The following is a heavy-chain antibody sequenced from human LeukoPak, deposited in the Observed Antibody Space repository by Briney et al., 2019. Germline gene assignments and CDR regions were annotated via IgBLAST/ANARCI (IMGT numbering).Heavy chain of an antibody. CDR1: GFTFSNYA. Sequence: GGSLRLSCAASGFTFSNYAFHWVRQAPGKGLEWVALISYDGSNKYYADSVKGRFTISRDNSKNTLYLQMNSLRAEDTAVYYCARGKEMARLTYYFDYWGQGTLVTVSS. J-gene: IGHJ4*02. CDR2: ISYDGSNK. V-gene: IGHV3-30*04. CDR3: ARGKEMARLTYYFDY. D-gene: IGHD5-24*01.